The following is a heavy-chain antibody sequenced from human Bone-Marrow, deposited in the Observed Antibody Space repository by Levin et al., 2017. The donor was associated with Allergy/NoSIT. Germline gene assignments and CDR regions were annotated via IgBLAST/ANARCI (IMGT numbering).Heavy chain of an antibody. J-gene: IGHJ6*03. V-gene: IGHV4-34*01. CDR3: AREICNRGSGGHITMVRGVYYMDV. D-gene: IGHD3-10*01. CDR2: INHSGST. Sequence: SETLSLTCAVYGGSFSGYYWSWIRQPPGKGLEWIGEINHSGSTNYNPSLKSRVTISVDTSKNQFSLKLSSVTAADTAVYYCAREICNRGSGGHITMVRGVYYMDVWGKGTTVTVSS. CDR1: GGSFSGYY.